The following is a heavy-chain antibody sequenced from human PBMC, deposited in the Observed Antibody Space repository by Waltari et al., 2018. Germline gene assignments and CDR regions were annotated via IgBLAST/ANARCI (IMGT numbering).Heavy chain of an antibody. CDR3: AKAGGIAAAEFQFDF. CDR2: ISGPALTT. D-gene: IGHD6-13*01. Sequence: EVQLLESGGGLVPPGGSLRLSCAASGFTFIRYAMTWVRQAPGKGLEWVSSISGPALTTFYADSVKGRFSVSRDNSKNTLYLQINGLRADDTAVYYCAKAGGIAAAEFQFDFWGRGTLVTVSS. V-gene: IGHV3-23*01. J-gene: IGHJ4*02. CDR1: GFTFIRYA.